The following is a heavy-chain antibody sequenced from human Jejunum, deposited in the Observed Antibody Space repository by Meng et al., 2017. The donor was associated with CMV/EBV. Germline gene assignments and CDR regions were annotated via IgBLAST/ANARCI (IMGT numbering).Heavy chain of an antibody. D-gene: IGHD5-24*01. Sequence: QVQLMQSGVEVKETGSSMKVSCKSSGGSVNNYAFNWVRQAPGQGLEWMGGIIAIFKTPNYAQKFQGRLTITADESTGTSYMELTCLTSEDTAVYYCARGFLNGYQPFDYWGQGTLVTVSS. J-gene: IGHJ4*02. CDR3: ARGFLNGYQPFDY. CDR1: GGSVNNYA. V-gene: IGHV1-69*12. CDR2: IIAIFKTP.